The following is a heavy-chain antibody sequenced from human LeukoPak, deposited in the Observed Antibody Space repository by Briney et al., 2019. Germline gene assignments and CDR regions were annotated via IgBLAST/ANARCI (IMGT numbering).Heavy chain of an antibody. CDR1: GGSVSSYY. V-gene: IGHV4-59*02. CDR3: ARSWPSRDGPDY. CDR2: MYYSGST. D-gene: IGHD5-24*01. J-gene: IGHJ4*02. Sequence: KPSETLSLTCTVSGGSVSSYYWSWIRQPPGKGLEWIGYMYYSGSTNYNPSLKSRVTISIDTSKNQFSLKLNSVTAADTAVYYCARSWPSRDGPDYWGQGTLVTVSS.